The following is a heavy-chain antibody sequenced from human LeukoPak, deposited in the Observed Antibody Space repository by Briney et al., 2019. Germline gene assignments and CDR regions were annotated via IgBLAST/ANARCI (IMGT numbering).Heavy chain of an antibody. CDR2: ISGSGGST. Sequence: GRSLRLSCAASGFTFDDYAMHWVRQAPGKGLEWVSAISGSGGSTYYADSVKGRFTISRDNSKNTPYLQMNSLRAEDTAVYYCAKDLPFDYWGRGTLVTVSS. V-gene: IGHV3-23*01. CDR1: GFTFDDYA. CDR3: AKDLPFDY. J-gene: IGHJ4*02.